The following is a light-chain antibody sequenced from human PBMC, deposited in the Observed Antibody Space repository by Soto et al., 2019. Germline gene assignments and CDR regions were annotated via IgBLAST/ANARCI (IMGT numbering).Light chain of an antibody. J-gene: IGKJ1*01. CDR2: DAS. Sequence: EIVLTQSPATLSLSPGDTATISCRASQRVSKYLAWYQQKPGQAPRLLIYDASARATGIPVRFSGSGSGTDFTLTISSLEPEDFAVYYCQQRHNWPRTFGQGTKVDIK. V-gene: IGKV3-11*01. CDR1: QRVSKY. CDR3: QQRHNWPRT.